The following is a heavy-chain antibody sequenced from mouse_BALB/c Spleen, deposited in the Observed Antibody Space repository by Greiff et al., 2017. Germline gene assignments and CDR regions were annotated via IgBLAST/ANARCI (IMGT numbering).Heavy chain of an antibody. V-gene: IGHV1-18*01. J-gene: IGHJ4*01. Sequence: EVKLVESGPELVKPGASMKISCKASGYSFTGYTMNWVKQSHGKNLEWIGLINPYNGGTSYNQKFKGKATLTVDKSSSTAYMELLSLTSEDSAVYYCSTMIRNYAMDYWGQGTSVTVSS. CDR2: INPYNGGT. D-gene: IGHD2-4*01. CDR1: GYSFTGYT. CDR3: STMIRNYAMDY.